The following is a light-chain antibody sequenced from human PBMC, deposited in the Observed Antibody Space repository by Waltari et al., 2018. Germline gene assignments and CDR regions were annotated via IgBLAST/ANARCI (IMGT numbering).Light chain of an antibody. Sequence: QSVLTQPPSASGTPGQRVTISCSGSSSNIGSNTVNWYQQLPGTAPKLLIYSNNQRPSGGPDRFSGSKSGTSASLAISGLQSEDEAEYYYAAWDDSLNGQRVFGGGTKLTVL. CDR1: SSNIGSNT. J-gene: IGLJ3*02. CDR3: AAWDDSLNGQRV. CDR2: SNN. V-gene: IGLV1-44*01.